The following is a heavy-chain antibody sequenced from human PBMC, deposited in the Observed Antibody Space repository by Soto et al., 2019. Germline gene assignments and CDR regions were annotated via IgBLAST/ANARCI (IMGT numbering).Heavy chain of an antibody. D-gene: IGHD3-3*01. Sequence: GSLRLSCAASGFTSSSYAMHWFRQAPGKGLVRVAVISYDGSNKYYADSVKGRFTISRDNSKNTLYLQMNSLRAEDTAVYYCARDYRITIFGVVITPLDYWGQGTLGTVSS. CDR3: ARDYRITIFGVVITPLDY. V-gene: IGHV3-30-3*01. CDR2: ISYDGSNK. CDR1: GFTSSSYA. J-gene: IGHJ4*02.